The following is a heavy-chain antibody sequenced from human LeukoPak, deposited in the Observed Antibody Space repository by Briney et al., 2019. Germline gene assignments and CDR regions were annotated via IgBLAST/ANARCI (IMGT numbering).Heavy chain of an antibody. CDR2: IRTSSSTI. D-gene: IGHD6-19*01. J-gene: IGHJ3*02. V-gene: IGHV3-48*02. CDR1: GFTFRRYS. Sequence: GGSLRLSCAASGFTFRRYSMSWVRQAPGKGLEWVSYIRTSSSTIYYADSVKGRFTISRDDAKNSLCLQMNSLRDEDTAVYYCARVVSGWHDAFDIWGQGTMATVSS. CDR3: ARVVSGWHDAFDI.